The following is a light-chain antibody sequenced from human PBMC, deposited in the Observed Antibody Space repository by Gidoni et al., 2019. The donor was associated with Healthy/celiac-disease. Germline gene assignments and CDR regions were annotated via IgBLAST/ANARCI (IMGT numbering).Light chain of an antibody. CDR1: QSVSSY. CDR3: QQRSNWPRFT. V-gene: IGKV3-11*01. J-gene: IGKJ4*01. Sequence: EIVLPQSPATLSLSPGERATLSCRASQSVSSYLAWYQQKPGQAPRLLIYDASNRATGIPARFSGSGSGTDFTLTISSLEPEDFAVYYCQQRSNWPRFTFGGGTKVEIK. CDR2: DAS.